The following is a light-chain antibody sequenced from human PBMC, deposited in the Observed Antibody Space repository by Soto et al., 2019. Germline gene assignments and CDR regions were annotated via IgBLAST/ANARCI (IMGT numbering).Light chain of an antibody. Sequence: QSALTQPASVSGSPGQSITISCTGSSNDVGGSDYVSWYQHHPCKAPKLLIFYVRHRASHIYDRFSASKSGVTASLSIFGLQDEDEADYSCSSYTINIVIFGGGTKLTVL. V-gene: IGLV2-14*03. J-gene: IGLJ2*01. CDR3: SSYTINIVI. CDR2: YVR. CDR1: SNDVGGSDY.